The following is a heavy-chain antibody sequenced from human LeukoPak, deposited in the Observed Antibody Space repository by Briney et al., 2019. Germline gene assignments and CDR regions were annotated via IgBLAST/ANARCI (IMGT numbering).Heavy chain of an antibody. Sequence: ASVTVSCKTSGYTFTDYHMHWVRQAPGQGLEWMGIINPSDGYTTYAQKLQGRVSMTRDTSTNTFYMEMSSLRSEDTAVYYCARPQSNWNDYDSYPMGVWGQGTTVTVSS. D-gene: IGHD1-1*01. J-gene: IGHJ6*02. CDR1: GYTFTDYH. CDR2: INPSDGYT. V-gene: IGHV1-46*01. CDR3: ARPQSNWNDYDSYPMGV.